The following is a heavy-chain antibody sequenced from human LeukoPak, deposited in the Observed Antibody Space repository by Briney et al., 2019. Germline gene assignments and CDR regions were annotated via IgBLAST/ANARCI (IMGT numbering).Heavy chain of an antibody. CDR1: GGTFSSYA. D-gene: IGHD2-2*01. J-gene: IGHJ3*02. V-gene: IGHV1-69*13. Sequence: SVKVACKASGGTFSSYAISWVRQAPGQGLEWMGGIIPIFGTANYAQKIQGRVTITADESTSTAYMELSSLRSEDTAAYYCARARVVPAAMGSFGAFDIWGQGTMVTVSS. CDR2: IIPIFGTA. CDR3: ARARVVPAAMGSFGAFDI.